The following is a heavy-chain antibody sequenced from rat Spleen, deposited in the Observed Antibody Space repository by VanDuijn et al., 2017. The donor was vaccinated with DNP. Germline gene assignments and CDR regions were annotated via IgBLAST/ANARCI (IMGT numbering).Heavy chain of an antibody. CDR3: AKGPNYGGYSDYFDY. Sequence: EVQLVESGGGLVQPGNSLKLSCAASGFTFSDYYMAWVRQAPAKGLEWVASISTGGGNTYYRDSVKGRFTISRDNAQNTLYLQMNKLGSEDTATYYCAKGPNYGGYSDYFDYWGQGVMVTVSS. D-gene: IGHD1-11*01. J-gene: IGHJ2*01. CDR1: GFTFSDYY. V-gene: IGHV5S23*01. CDR2: ISTGGGNT.